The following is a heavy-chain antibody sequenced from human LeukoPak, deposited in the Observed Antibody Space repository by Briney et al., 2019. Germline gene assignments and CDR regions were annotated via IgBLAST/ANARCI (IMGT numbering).Heavy chain of an antibody. V-gene: IGHV1-24*01. CDR2: FDPEDGET. D-gene: IGHD6-25*01. CDR1: GYTLNELS. J-gene: IGHJ3*02. Sequence: GASVKVSCKVSGYTLNELSMHWVRQAPGKGLEWMGGFDPEDGETIYAQKFQGRVTMTEDTSTDTAYMELSSLRSEDTAVYYCATTRRLTPWTRSDAPQDDSFDIWGQGTMVTVSS. CDR3: ATTRRLTPWTRSDAPQDDSFDI.